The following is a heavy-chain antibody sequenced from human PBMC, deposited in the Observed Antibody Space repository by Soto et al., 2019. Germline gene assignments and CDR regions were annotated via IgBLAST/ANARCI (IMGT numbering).Heavy chain of an antibody. CDR3: ARVWYYYDSSGSHNWLDP. Sequence: SETLSLTCTVSGGSISSDYWSWIRHPPGKGLEWIGYIYYSGSTNYNPSLKSRVTISVDTSKKQFSLKLSSVTAADTAVYYCARVWYYYDSSGSHNWLDPWGQGTLVTVS. V-gene: IGHV4-59*01. CDR2: IYYSGST. J-gene: IGHJ5*02. D-gene: IGHD3-22*01. CDR1: GGSISSDY.